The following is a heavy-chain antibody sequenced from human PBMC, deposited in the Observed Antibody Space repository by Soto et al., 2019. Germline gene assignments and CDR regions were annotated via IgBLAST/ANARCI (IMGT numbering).Heavy chain of an antibody. CDR1: GGSISSSSYY. V-gene: IGHV4-39*01. J-gene: IGHJ4*02. Sequence: SETLSLTCTVSGGSISSSSYYWGWIRQPPGKGLEWIGSIYYSGSTNYNPSLKSRVTISIDTSKNQFSLKLSSLTAADTAVYYCARHKTETYYDILTGYYPPLWGQGTLVTGSS. CDR3: ARHKTETYYDILTGYYPPL. CDR2: IYYSGST. D-gene: IGHD3-9*01.